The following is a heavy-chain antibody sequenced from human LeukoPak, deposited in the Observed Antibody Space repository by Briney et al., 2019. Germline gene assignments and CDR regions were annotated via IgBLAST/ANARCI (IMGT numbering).Heavy chain of an antibody. V-gene: IGHV3-21*01. Sequence: GGSLRLSCAASGFTFSSYSMNWVRQAPWKGLEWVSSISSSSSYIYYADSVKGRFTISKDNAKNSLYLQMNSLRAEDTAVYYCARDQRRQSDWMVTPYFDYWGQGTLVTVSS. CDR2: ISSSSSYI. CDR1: GFTFSSYS. J-gene: IGHJ4*02. CDR3: ARDQRRQSDWMVTPYFDY. D-gene: IGHD5-18*01.